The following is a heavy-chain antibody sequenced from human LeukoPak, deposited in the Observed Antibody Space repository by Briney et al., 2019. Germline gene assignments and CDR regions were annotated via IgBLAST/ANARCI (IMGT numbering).Heavy chain of an antibody. J-gene: IGHJ4*02. CDR3: ARELINFHDHTNTGFFDS. V-gene: IGHV1-69*05. D-gene: IGHD1-14*01. Sequence: GASVKVSCKASGGTFSSYAISWVRQAPGQGLEWMGGIIPIFGTASYAQKFQGRVTITTDESTSTAYMELSSLRSEDTAVYYCARELINFHDHTNTGFFDSWGQGTLVTVSS. CDR2: IIPIFGTA. CDR1: GGTFSSYA.